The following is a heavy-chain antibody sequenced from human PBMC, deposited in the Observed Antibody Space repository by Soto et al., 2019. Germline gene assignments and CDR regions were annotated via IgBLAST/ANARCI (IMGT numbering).Heavy chain of an antibody. D-gene: IGHD6-19*01. CDR3: AKCAIAVAVIDY. V-gene: IGHV3-30-3*02. CDR2: ISYDGSNK. CDR1: GFTFSTYS. Sequence: GGSLRLSCTASGFTFSTYSMHWVRQAPGKGLEWVAVISYDGSNKYYADSVKGRFTISRDNSKNTLYLQMNSLRAEDTAVYYCAKCAIAVAVIDYWGQGTLVTVSS. J-gene: IGHJ4*02.